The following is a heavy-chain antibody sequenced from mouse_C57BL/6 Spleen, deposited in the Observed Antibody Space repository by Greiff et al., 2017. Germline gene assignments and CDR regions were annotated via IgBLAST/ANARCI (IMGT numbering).Heavy chain of an antibody. CDR1: GYTFTSYW. CDR3: ARDLLSYAMDY. CDR2: IYPGSGST. D-gene: IGHD2-10*01. V-gene: IGHV1-55*01. J-gene: IGHJ4*01. Sequence: QVQLQQPGAELVKPGASVKMSCKASGYTFTSYWITWVKQRPGQGLEWIGDIYPGSGSTNYNEKFKSKATLTVDTSSSTAYMQLSSLSSEDSAVYYCARDLLSYAMDYWGQGTSVTVSS.